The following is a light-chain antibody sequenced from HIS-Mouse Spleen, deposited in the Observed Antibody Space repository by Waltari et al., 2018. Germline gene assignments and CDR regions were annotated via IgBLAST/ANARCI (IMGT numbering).Light chain of an antibody. J-gene: IGLJ2*01. CDR2: EGS. V-gene: IGLV2-23*01. CDR3: CSYAGSSTVV. CDR1: SSAVGSYNL. Sequence: QSALTQHASVSGSPGQSITISCTGTSSAVGSYNLVPWYQQHPGKAPKLMIYEGSKRPSGVSNRFSGSKSGNTASLTISGLQAEDEADYYCCSYAGSSTVVFGGGTKLTVL.